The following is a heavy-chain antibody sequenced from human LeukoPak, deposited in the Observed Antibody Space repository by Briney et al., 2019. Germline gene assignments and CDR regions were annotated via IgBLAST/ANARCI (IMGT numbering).Heavy chain of an antibody. D-gene: IGHD3-10*01. J-gene: IGHJ4*02. CDR2: ISSSSSTI. Sequence: GGSLRLSCAASGFTFSSYSMNWVRQAPGKGLEWVSYISSSSSTIYYADSVKGRFTISRDNAKNSLYLQMNSLRAEDTAVYYCARGPNMVRGVPFDYWGQGTLVTASS. CDR1: GFTFSSYS. CDR3: ARGPNMVRGVPFDY. V-gene: IGHV3-48*04.